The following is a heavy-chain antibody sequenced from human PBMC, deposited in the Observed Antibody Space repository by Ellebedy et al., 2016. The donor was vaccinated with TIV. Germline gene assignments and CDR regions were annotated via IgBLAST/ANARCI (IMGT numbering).Heavy chain of an antibody. J-gene: IGHJ4*02. V-gene: IGHV3-13*01. D-gene: IGHD1-1*01. CDR2: IGTVGDR. CDR1: GDAFSSYD. Sequence: GGSLRLXXAASGDAFSSYDMHWIRQGTGKGLEWVSSIGTVGDRYYADSVKGRFTISKDESKNTVTLQMNSLRAGDTALYYCARGYSSTSFNELVDWGQGTLVTVSS. CDR3: ARGYSSTSFNELVD.